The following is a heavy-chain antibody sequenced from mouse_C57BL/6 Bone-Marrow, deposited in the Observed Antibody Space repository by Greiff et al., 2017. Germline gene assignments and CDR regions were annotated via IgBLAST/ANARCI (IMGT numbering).Heavy chain of an antibody. CDR1: GYTFTDHT. V-gene: IGHV1-78*01. D-gene: IGHD1-1*01. Sequence: QVHVKQSDAELVKPGASVKISCKVSGYTFTDHTIHWMKQRPEQGLEWIGYIYPRDGSTKYNEKFKGKATLTADKSSSTAYMQLNSLTSEDSAVYFCARSGYYGSSYVGFDYWGQGTTLTVSS. J-gene: IGHJ2*01. CDR2: IYPRDGST. CDR3: ARSGYYGSSYVGFDY.